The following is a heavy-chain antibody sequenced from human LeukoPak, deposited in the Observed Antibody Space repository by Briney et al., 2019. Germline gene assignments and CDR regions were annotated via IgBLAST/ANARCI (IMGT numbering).Heavy chain of an antibody. D-gene: IGHD3-9*01. CDR1: GFTFSSY. V-gene: IGHV3-21*01. CDR3: ARGQSRYFDWYLGFFDY. CDR2: ISSTSSYI. Sequence: GGSLRLSCAASGFTFSSYMNWVRPAPGKGLEWVSSISSTSSYIYYADSVKGRFTISRDNAKNSLYLQMNSLRADDTAVYYWARGQSRYFDWYLGFFDYWGQGTLVTVSS. J-gene: IGHJ4*02.